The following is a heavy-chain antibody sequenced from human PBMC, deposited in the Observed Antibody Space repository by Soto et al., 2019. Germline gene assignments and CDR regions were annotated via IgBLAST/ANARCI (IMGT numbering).Heavy chain of an antibody. J-gene: IGHJ6*02. D-gene: IGHD3-3*01. Sequence: ETLSLTCGVYGGSFSAYSWTWLRQSPGKGLEWIGEITHGGSTDYNPALKSRLVMSVDTSKNQFSLRVTSVTAADAAVYFCARARFDSWSHIYYGLDVWGQGTTVTVSS. CDR1: GGSFSAYS. CDR2: ITHGGST. V-gene: IGHV4-34*01. CDR3: ARARFDSWSHIYYGLDV.